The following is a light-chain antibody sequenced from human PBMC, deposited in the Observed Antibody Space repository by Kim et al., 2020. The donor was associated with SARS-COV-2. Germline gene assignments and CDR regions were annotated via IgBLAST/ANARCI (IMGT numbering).Light chain of an antibody. CDR1: SLRSYY. CDR2: GKN. J-gene: IGLJ1*01. Sequence: VALGQTVSITCQGDSLRSYYASWYQQKPGQAPVLVIYGKNNRPSGIPDRFSGSSSGNTASLTITGAQAEDEADYYCNSRDSSGNHPFGTGTKVTVL. CDR3: NSRDSSGNHP. V-gene: IGLV3-19*01.